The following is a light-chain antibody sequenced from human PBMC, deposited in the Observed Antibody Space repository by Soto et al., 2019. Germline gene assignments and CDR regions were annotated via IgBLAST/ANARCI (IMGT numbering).Light chain of an antibody. Sequence: DLQMTQSPSSLSASVGDRVTSTCRASESISRHLNWYQQKPGKAPNLLIYAASTLQNGVPSRFSGSGSGTDFTLTISSLQPEDFATYYCQQSYSTLSISFGQGTRLEIK. CDR1: ESISRH. J-gene: IGKJ5*01. V-gene: IGKV1-39*01. CDR2: AAS. CDR3: QQSYSTLSIS.